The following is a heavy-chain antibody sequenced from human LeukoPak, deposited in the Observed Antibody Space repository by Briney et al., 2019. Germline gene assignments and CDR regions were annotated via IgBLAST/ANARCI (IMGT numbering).Heavy chain of an antibody. D-gene: IGHD6-19*01. CDR2: IWYDASKK. Sequence: PGRSLRLSCAASGFTFSSYAMHWVRQAPGKGLEWVAIIWYDASKKYYADSVKGRFTISRDNSKNTLYLQMNSLRAEDTAVYYCAKESVAGAYWGQGTLVTVSS. J-gene: IGHJ4*02. CDR1: GFTFSSYA. V-gene: IGHV3-33*06. CDR3: AKESVAGAY.